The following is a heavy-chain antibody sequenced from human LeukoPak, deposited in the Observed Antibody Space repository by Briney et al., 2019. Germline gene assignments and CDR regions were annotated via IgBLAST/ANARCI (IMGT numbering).Heavy chain of an antibody. CDR3: ARGGSYFDISGYYFY. Sequence: PGGSLRLSCAASGFTFNNYAMGWVRQAPGKGLEWVSGISGTGGSRYYADSVKGRFTISRDNSKNTLYLQMNSLRTEDTAVYYCARGGSYFDISGYYFYWGQGTLVTVSS. D-gene: IGHD3-22*01. CDR1: GFTFNNYA. J-gene: IGHJ4*02. V-gene: IGHV3-23*01. CDR2: ISGTGGSR.